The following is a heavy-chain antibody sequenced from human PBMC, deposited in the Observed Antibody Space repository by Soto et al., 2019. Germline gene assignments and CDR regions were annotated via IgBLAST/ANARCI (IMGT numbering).Heavy chain of an antibody. CDR3: ARAVGSYDFWSGYYTYYYYGMDV. V-gene: IGHV3-33*01. D-gene: IGHD3-3*01. CDR1: GFTFSSYG. CDR2: IWYDGSNK. J-gene: IGHJ6*02. Sequence: AGGSLRLSCAASGFTFSSYGMHWVRQAPSKGLEWVAVIWYDGSNKYYADSVKGRFTISRDNSKNTLYLQMNSLRAEDTAVYYCARAVGSYDFWSGYYTYYYYGMDVWGQGTTVTVSS.